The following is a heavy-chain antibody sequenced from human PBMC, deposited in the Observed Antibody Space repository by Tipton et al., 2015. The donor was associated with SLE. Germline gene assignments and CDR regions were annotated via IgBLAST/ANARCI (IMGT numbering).Heavy chain of an antibody. CDR1: GFTFSSYS. D-gene: IGHD3/OR15-3a*01. Sequence: GSLRLSCAASGFTFSSYSMTWVRQAPGKALEWVSIISGGSDITNYADSVKGRFTISRDNSKNTPYLQMNSLSAEDTAIYYCAGRRLMIFGHGMDVWGQGTTVTVSS. CDR3: AGRRLMIFGHGMDV. V-gene: IGHV3-23*01. J-gene: IGHJ6*02. CDR2: ISGGSDIT.